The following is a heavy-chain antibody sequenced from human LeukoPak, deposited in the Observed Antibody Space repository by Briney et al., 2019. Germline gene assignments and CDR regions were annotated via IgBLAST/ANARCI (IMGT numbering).Heavy chain of an antibody. Sequence: GASVKVSCKASGYNSTDYYIHWVRQAPGQGLEWMGWINPNSGGTAYGQKCQGRVTMTRDTSISTAYMELSSTRSDDTAVYYCASGYYDFWSGLYWGQGTLVTVSS. J-gene: IGHJ4*02. V-gene: IGHV1-2*02. D-gene: IGHD3-3*01. CDR1: GYNSTDYY. CDR2: INPNSGGT. CDR3: ASGYYDFWSGLY.